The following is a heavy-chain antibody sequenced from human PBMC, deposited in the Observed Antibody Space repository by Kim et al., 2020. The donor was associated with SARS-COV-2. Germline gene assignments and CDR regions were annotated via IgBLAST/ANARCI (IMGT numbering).Heavy chain of an antibody. CDR2: IKQDGTEI. D-gene: IGHD6-19*01. V-gene: IGHV3-7*01. CDR1: RFTFSAYW. J-gene: IGHJ4*02. CDR3: ARERGYNSGFDY. Sequence: GGSLRLSCAASRFTFSAYWLSWVRQAPGKGLEWVANIKQDGTEIYYADSVKGRFTISRDNAKNSVYLQMNSLRAEDTAVYYCARERGYNSGFDYWGQGTLVTVSS.